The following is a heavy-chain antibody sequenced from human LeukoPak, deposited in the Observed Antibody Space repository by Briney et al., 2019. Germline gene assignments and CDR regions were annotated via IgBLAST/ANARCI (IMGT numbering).Heavy chain of an antibody. V-gene: IGHV3-74*01. CDR3: ARGTWATLYYYYMDV. CDR1: GFTFSSYE. CDR2: INSDGSST. D-gene: IGHD5-24*01. Sequence: GGSLRLSCAASGFTFSSYELNWVRQAPGKGLVWVSRINSDGSSTSYADSVKGRFTISRDNAKNTLYLQMNSLRAEDTAVYYCARGTWATLYYYYMDVWGKGTTVTVSS. J-gene: IGHJ6*03.